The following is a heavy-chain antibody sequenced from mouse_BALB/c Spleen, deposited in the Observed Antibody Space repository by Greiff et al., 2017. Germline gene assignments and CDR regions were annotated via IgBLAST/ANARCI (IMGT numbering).Heavy chain of an antibody. J-gene: IGHJ2*01. CDR1: GYTFTSYW. CDR2: INPSNGRT. D-gene: IGHD2-14*01. V-gene: IGHV1S81*02. CDR3: ARGGGYDDGDY. Sequence: QVQLKEPGAELVKPGASVKLSCKASGYTFTSYWMHWVKQRPGQGLEWIGEINPSNGRTNYNEKFKSKATLTVDKSSSTAYMQLSSLTSEDSAVYYCARGGGYDDGDYWGQGTTLTVSS.